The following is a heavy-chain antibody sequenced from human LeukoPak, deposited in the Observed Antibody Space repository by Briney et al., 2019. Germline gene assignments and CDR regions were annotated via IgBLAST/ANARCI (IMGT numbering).Heavy chain of an antibody. D-gene: IGHD3-22*01. V-gene: IGHV3-48*01. CDR2: ISSSSSTI. CDR1: GFTFSSYS. Sequence: GGSLRLSCAASGFTFSSYSMNWVRKAPGKGLEWVSSISSSSSTIYYADSVKGRFTISRDNAKNSLYLQMNSLRAEDTAVYYCARESLDYYDSSGYYTFDYWGQGTLVTVSS. J-gene: IGHJ4*02. CDR3: ARESLDYYDSSGYYTFDY.